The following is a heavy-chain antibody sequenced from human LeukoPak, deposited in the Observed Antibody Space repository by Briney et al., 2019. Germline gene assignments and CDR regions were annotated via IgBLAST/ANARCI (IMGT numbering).Heavy chain of an antibody. J-gene: IGHJ4*02. V-gene: IGHV4-59*01. CDR3: ARAVGGDGSGSL. D-gene: IGHD3-10*01. CDR1: GDSISTYY. Sequence: SETLFLTCTVSGDSISTYYWSWIRQPPGKGLEWIGYIYYRVTSDYNPSLKSRVTMSVDMSTRQISLKLSSVTAADTAVYYCARAVGGDGSGSLWGPGTLVTVSS. CDR2: IYYRVTS.